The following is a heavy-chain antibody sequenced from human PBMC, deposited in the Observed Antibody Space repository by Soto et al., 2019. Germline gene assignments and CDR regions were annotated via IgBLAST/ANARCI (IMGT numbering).Heavy chain of an antibody. J-gene: IGHJ4*02. CDR1: GFSLSTSGVG. CDR3: APRLKQRGYSGNDPYYFDY. V-gene: IGHV2-5*02. Sequence: QITLKESGPTLVKPTQTLTLTCTFSGFSLSTSGVGVGWILQPPGKALEWLALIYWDDGKRYSPTLQSRLISTKDTSKNPVVLTMTNMDPVDTATYYCAPRLKQRGYSGNDPYYFDYWGQGTLVIFSS. D-gene: IGHD5-12*01. CDR2: IYWDDGK.